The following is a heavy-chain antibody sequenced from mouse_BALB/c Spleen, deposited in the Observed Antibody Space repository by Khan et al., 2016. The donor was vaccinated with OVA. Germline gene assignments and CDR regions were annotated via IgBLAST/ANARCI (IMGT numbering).Heavy chain of an antibody. Sequence: QVQLKQSGPGLAQLSQSLSITCTVSGFSLTTYGVHWVRQSPGKGLEWLGLIWSGGNTDYNAAFISRLSITKDNSKSQVFCKMNRLQADDTAMYYGTRNSYMYDCTYWGRGTLVTVSA. D-gene: IGHD2-14*01. V-gene: IGHV2-2*01. CDR3: TRNSYMYDCTY. J-gene: IGHJ3*01. CDR1: GFSLTTYG. CDR2: IWSGGNT.